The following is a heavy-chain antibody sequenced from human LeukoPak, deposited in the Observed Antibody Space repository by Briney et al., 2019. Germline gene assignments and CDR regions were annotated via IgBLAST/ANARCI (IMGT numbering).Heavy chain of an antibody. CDR3: ARDSYYDSSGWYY. J-gene: IGHJ4*02. Sequence: PGGSLRLSCAVSGFTFNSYGMHWVRQAPGKGLGWVAFILFEGSYKYYADSVKGRFTISRDNAKNSLYLQMNSLRTEDTAVYYCARDSYYDSSGWYYWGQGTLVTVSS. V-gene: IGHV3-30*02. CDR1: GFTFNSYG. CDR2: ILFEGSYK. D-gene: IGHD3-22*01.